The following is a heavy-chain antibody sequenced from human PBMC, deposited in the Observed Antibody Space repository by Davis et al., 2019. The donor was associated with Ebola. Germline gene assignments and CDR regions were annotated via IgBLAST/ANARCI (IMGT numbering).Heavy chain of an antibody. V-gene: IGHV4-59*11. D-gene: IGHD2-2*01. CDR2: IDYRGRS. J-gene: IGHJ4*02. Sequence: PGGSLRLSCTVSGVSIIDHYWSCIRQSPGKGLEWIGYIDYRGRSTYKPYLRSRITMSVDTSKNQFSLKLKSITAADTAVYYCARGGSPAMFKGVDEWGQGTLVTVAS. CDR1: GVSIIDHY. CDR3: ARGGSPAMFKGVDE.